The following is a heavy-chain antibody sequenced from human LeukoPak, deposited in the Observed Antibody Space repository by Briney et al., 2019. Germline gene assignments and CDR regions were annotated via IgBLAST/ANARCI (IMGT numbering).Heavy chain of an antibody. D-gene: IGHD4-11*01. J-gene: IGHJ6*03. Sequence: SETLSLTCTVSGGSISSYYWSWIRQPPGKGLEWIGYIYTSGSTNYYPSLKSRVTISVDTSKNQFSLKLSSVTAADTAVYYCARRVAYSPPYYYYYMDVWGKGTTVTVSS. CDR1: GGSISSYY. CDR3: ARRVAYSPPYYYYYMDV. CDR2: IYTSGST. V-gene: IGHV4-4*09.